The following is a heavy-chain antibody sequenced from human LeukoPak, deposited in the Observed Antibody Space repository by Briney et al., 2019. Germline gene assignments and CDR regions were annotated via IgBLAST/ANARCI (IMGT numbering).Heavy chain of an antibody. CDR3: ARGGLMVYATDAFDI. CDR2: INPNSGGT. D-gene: IGHD2-8*01. J-gene: IGHJ3*02. Sequence: ASVKVSCKTSGYTFTGYYMHWVRQAPGQGLEWMGWINPNSGGTNYAQKFQGRVTMTRDTSISTAYMELSRLRSDDTAVYYCARGGLMVYATDAFDIWGQGTMVTVSS. CDR1: GYTFTGYY. V-gene: IGHV1-2*02.